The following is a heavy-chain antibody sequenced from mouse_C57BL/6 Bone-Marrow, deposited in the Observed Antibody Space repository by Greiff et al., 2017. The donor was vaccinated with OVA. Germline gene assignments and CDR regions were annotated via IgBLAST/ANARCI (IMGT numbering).Heavy chain of an antibody. D-gene: IGHD2-2*01. CDR2: IYIGNGYT. CDR3: VRGGYDIYYYAMDY. J-gene: IGHJ4*01. V-gene: IGHV1-58*01. CDR1: GYTFTSYG. Sequence: VQLQQSGAELVRPGSSVKMSCKTSGYTFTSYGINWVKQRPGQGLEWIGYIYIGNGYTEYNEKFKGKATLTSDTSSSTAYMQLSSLTSEDTAVYYYVRGGYDIYYYAMDYWGQGTSVTVSS.